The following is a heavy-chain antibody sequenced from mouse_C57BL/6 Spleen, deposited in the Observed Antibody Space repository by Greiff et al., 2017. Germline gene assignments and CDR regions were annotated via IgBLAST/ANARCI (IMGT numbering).Heavy chain of an antibody. J-gene: IGHJ2*01. Sequence: QVQLQQPGAELVKPGASVKLSCKASGYTFTSYWMQWVKQRPGQGLEWIGEIDPSDSYTNYNQKFKGKATLTVDTSSSTAYMQRSSLTSEGSAVYYCARSGYCYGSRRYDFDYWGQGTTLTVSA. CDR3: ARSGYCYGSRRYDFDY. CDR2: IDPSDSYT. V-gene: IGHV1-50*01. D-gene: IGHD1-1*01. CDR1: GYTFTSYW.